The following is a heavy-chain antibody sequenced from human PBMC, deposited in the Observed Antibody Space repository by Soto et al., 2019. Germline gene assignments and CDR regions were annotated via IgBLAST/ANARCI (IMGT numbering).Heavy chain of an antibody. CDR1: GFTVSSNY. CDR3: ARDRGGGSSSTPYYYGMDV. CDR2: IYSGGST. D-gene: IGHD6-6*01. J-gene: IGHJ6*02. Sequence: EVQLVESGGGLIQPGGSLRLSCAASGFTVSSNYMSWVRQAPGKGLEWVSVIYSGGSTYYADSVKGRFTISRDNSKNTLYLQMNSLRAEDTAVYYCARDRGGGSSSTPYYYGMDVWGQGTTVTVSS. V-gene: IGHV3-53*01.